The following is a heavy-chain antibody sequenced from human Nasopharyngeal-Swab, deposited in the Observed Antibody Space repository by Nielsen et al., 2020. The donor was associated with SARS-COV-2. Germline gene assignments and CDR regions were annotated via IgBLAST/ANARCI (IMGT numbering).Heavy chain of an antibody. CDR3: ARDPRIQLWPRIYWYFDL. CDR1: GGTFSSYA. CDR2: IIPIFGTA. D-gene: IGHD5-18*01. Sequence: SVKVSCKASGGTFSSYAISWVRQAPGQGLEWMGGIIPIFGTANYAQKFQSRVTITADKSTSTAYMELSSLRSEDTAVYYCARDPRIQLWPRIYWYFDLWGRGTLVTVSS. J-gene: IGHJ2*01. V-gene: IGHV1-69*06.